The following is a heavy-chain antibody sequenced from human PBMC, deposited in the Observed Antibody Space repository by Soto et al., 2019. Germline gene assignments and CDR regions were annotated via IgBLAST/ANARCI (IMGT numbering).Heavy chain of an antibody. CDR1: GFSLSTVGVG. J-gene: IGHJ5*02. D-gene: IGHD6-6*01. V-gene: IGHV2-5*01. Sequence: QITLKESGPTLVKPTQTLTLTCTFSGFSLSTVGVGVGWIRQPPGKALQCLALIYWNGDKYYSPSVTNRLTITKDTSKIQVVLTMTDMDPVDAGSLFCAHKGQLVGVWFEPWGQRVVVNLSS. CDR3: AHKGQLVGVWFEP. CDR2: IYWNGDK.